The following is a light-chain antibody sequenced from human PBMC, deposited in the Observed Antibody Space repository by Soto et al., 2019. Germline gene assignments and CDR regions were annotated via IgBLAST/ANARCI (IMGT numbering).Light chain of an antibody. V-gene: IGKV1-5*01. CDR1: QTISYW. J-gene: IGKJ1*01. CDR2: AAS. CDR3: QQYKSYSFRA. Sequence: DIQMTRSPSTLSASVGDRVTITCRASQTISYWLAWYQQKPGKGPKVLIYAASSLESGVPSRFSGSGSRTEFTLTTSSLQPYDFATYYCQQYKSYSFRAFGQGNKVDIK.